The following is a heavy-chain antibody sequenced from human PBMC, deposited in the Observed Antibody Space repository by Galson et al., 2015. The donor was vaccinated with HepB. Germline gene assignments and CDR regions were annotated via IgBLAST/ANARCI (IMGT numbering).Heavy chain of an antibody. CDR2: ITSSSSSR. V-gene: IGHV3-48*02. CDR3: TRDHYSSSGLDY. CDR1: GFTFSSYS. J-gene: IGHJ4*02. D-gene: IGHD6-6*01. Sequence: SLRLSCAASGFTFSSYSMNWVRQAPGKGLDWVSYITSSSSSRYYADSVKGRFTISRDNAKNSLFLQMNSLRDEDTAVYYCTRDHYSSSGLDYWGQGALVTVSS.